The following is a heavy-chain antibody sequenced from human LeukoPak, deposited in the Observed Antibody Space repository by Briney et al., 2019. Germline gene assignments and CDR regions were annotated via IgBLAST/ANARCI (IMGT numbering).Heavy chain of an antibody. D-gene: IGHD3-22*01. CDR3: ARQPYDSSGYYSDY. Sequence: GESLKISCKGSGYTFISFWIGWVRQMPGKGPEWLGMIFPDDSDTRYSPSFQGQVTISADKSISTAYLQWSSLKASDTAMYYCARQPYDSSGYYSDYWGQGALVTVSS. V-gene: IGHV5-51*01. J-gene: IGHJ4*02. CDR2: IFPDDSDT. CDR1: GYTFISFW.